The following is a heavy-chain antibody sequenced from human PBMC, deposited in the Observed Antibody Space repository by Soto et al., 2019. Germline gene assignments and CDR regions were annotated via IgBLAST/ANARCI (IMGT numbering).Heavy chain of an antibody. V-gene: IGHV1-69*12. J-gene: IGHJ6*02. CDR3: AAAREVRYYYYGMDV. CDR1: GGTFSSYA. CDR2: IISIFGTA. Sequence: QVQLVQSRAEVKKPGSSVKVSCKASGGTFSSYAISWVRQAPGQGLEWMGGIISIFGTADYAQKFQGRVTITADESTSTAYMELSSLRSEDTAVYYCAAAREVRYYYYGMDVWGQGTTVTVSS. D-gene: IGHD1-26*01.